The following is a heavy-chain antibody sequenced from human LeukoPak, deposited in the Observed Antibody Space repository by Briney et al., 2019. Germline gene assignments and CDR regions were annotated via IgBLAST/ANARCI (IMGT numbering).Heavy chain of an antibody. CDR3: ARYDRSGPSALFDY. CDR2: IYYSGST. Sequence: SETLSLTCTVSGGSISSGDYYWSWIRQPPGKGLEWIGYIYYSGSTNYNPSLKSRVTISVDTSKNQFSLKLSSVTAADTAVYYCARYDRSGPSALFDYWGQGTLVTVSS. V-gene: IGHV4-61*08. J-gene: IGHJ4*02. D-gene: IGHD3-22*01. CDR1: GGSISSGDYY.